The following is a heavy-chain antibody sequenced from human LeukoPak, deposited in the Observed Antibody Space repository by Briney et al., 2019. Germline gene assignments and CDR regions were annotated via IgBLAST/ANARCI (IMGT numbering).Heavy chain of an antibody. Sequence: ASVKVSCKASGYTFTTFYIHWVRQAPGQGLEWMGWVSPEGGGTNYAQKFQGRVTMTRDTSITTAYMELNRLTSDDTAVYYCARDLPATGTSDEFDYWGQGTLVTVSS. J-gene: IGHJ4*02. D-gene: IGHD1-1*01. CDR3: ARDLPATGTSDEFDY. CDR2: VSPEGGGT. V-gene: IGHV1-2*02. CDR1: GYTFTTFY.